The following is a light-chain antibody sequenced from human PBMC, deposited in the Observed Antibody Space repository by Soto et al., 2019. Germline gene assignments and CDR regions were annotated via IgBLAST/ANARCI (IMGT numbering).Light chain of an antibody. J-gene: IGKJ1*01. Sequence: GARATLYCRASQTLSRSYLAWYQQKPGQAPRLLIYAASTRATDIPDRFSGSGSGTDFTLTISRLEPEDFAVYYCQQYGSSGTFGQGTKVDIK. CDR1: QTLSRSY. CDR3: QQYGSSGT. CDR2: AAS. V-gene: IGKV3-20*01.